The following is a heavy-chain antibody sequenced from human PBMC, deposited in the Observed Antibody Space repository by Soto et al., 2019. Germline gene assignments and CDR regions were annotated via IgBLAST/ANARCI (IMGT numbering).Heavy chain of an antibody. Sequence: PSEPIPLTCAVSDGYIRSGGYCWTWIKKPPGEGLEWIASIHYSGNGYYHPSLQRRVTTSVDTSKSQIPLNLNSVTAADTAVYYFARQLVVVVDATLVLFDPWGPGTLVTVSS. CDR2: IHYSGNG. J-gene: IGHJ5*02. D-gene: IGHD2-15*01. V-gene: IGHV4-39*01. CDR1: DGYIRSGGYC. CDR3: ARQLVVVVDATLVLFDP.